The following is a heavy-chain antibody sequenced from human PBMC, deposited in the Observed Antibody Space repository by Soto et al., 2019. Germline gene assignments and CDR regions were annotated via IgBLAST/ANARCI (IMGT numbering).Heavy chain of an antibody. CDR2: IIHSVST. J-gene: IGHJ3*02. Sequence: QGQLQQWGAGLLKPSETLSLTCAVYGGPFSGYYWSWIRQPPGKGLEWIGEIIHSVSTTYHPSLKCRVTLSVETAKIQVSLKLGSVTAVDTAVYYCARDPGGYAFDIWGQGTMVTVSS. CDR1: GGPFSGYY. D-gene: IGHD3-10*01. CDR3: ARDPGGYAFDI. V-gene: IGHV4-34*12.